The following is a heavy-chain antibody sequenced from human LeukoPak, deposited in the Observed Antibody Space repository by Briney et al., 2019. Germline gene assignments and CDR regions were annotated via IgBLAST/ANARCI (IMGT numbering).Heavy chain of an antibody. CDR3: ASGGSRGYYYHDF. CDR2: IIPISGIV. CDR1: GRASSNFP. V-gene: IGHV1-69*05. Sequence: ASVKISCKASGRASSNFPISWVRQAPGQGLQWMGAIIPISGIVNYAQKFQGRVTITRDESTGTACMELSSLTSEDTAVYYCASGGSRGYYYHDFWGQGTQVTVSS. J-gene: IGHJ4*02. D-gene: IGHD3-22*01.